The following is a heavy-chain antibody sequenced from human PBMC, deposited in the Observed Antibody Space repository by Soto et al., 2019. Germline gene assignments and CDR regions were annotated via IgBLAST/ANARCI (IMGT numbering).Heavy chain of an antibody. D-gene: IGHD3-10*01. CDR1: GFTFSSYW. CDR2: INSDGSST. J-gene: IGHJ6*03. CDR3: ARGGVRRARCCVDYYYMDV. Sequence: DVQLVESGGDLVQPGGSLRLSCAASGFTFSSYWMNWVRQAPGKGLVWVSRINSDGSSTSYADSVKGRFTISRDNAKNTLYLQMNSLRAEDTAVYYCARGGVRRARCCVDYYYMDVWGKGTTVTVSS. V-gene: IGHV3-74*01.